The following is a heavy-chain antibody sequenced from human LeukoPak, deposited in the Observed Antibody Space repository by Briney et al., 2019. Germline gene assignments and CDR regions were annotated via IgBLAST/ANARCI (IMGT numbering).Heavy chain of an antibody. V-gene: IGHV1-69*04. D-gene: IGHD2-2*01. CDR3: ARVYCSSTSCYWFDP. CDR2: IIPILGIA. Sequence: GASVKVSCKASGGTFSSYAISWVRQAPGQGLEWMGRIIPILGIANYAQKFQGRVTITADKSTSTAYMELSSLRSEDTAVYYCARVYCSSTSCYWFDPWGQGTLVTVSS. J-gene: IGHJ5*02. CDR1: GGTFSSYA.